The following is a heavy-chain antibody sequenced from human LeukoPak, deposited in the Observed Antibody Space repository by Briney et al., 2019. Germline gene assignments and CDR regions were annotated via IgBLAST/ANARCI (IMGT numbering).Heavy chain of an antibody. CDR2: MNPNSGNT. V-gene: IGHV1-8*01. CDR1: GYTFTSYD. J-gene: IGHJ3*02. D-gene: IGHD3-9*01. CDR3: ASGILTADDAFDI. Sequence: GASVKVSCKASGYTFTSYDINWVRQATGQGLEWMGWMNPNSGNTGYAQKFQGRVTMTTDTSTSTAYMELRSLRSDDTAVYYCASGILTADDAFDIWGQGTMVTVSS.